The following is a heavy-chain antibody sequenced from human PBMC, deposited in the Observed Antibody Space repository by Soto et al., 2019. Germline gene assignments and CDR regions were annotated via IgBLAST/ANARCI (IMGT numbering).Heavy chain of an antibody. CDR3: ARGLLDCSGGSCYSWLPIYYYYGMDV. D-gene: IGHD2-15*01. J-gene: IGHJ6*02. V-gene: IGHV4-34*01. CDR1: GGSFSGYY. CDR2: INHSGST. Sequence: SETLSLTCAVYGGSFSGYYWSWIRQPPGKGLEWIGEINHSGSTNYNPSLKSRVTISVDTSKNQFSLKLSSVTAADTAVYYCARGLLDCSGGSCYSWLPIYYYYGMDVWGQGTTVTVSS.